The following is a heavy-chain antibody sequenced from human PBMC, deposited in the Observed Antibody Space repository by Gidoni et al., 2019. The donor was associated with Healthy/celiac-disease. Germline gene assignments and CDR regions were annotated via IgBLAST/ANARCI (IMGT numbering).Heavy chain of an antibody. CDR3: AKDGRRYCSGGSCAFDY. V-gene: IGHV3-43*01. D-gene: IGHD2-15*01. Sequence: EVQLVESGGVVVQPGGSLSLSCAASGFTFDDYTMHWVRQAPGKGLEWVSLISWDGGSTYYADSVKGRFTIARDNSKNSLYLQMNSLRTEDTALYYCAKDGRRYCSGGSCAFDYWGQGTLVTVSS. J-gene: IGHJ4*02. CDR2: ISWDGGST. CDR1: GFTFDDYT.